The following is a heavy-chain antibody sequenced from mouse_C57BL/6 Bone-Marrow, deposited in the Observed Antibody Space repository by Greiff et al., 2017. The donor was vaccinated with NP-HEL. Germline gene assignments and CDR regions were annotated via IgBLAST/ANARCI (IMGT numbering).Heavy chain of an antibody. CDR3: ARGYYGIYYAMDY. CDR1: GYTFTSYW. CDR2: IAPSDSYT. J-gene: IGHJ4*01. V-gene: IGHV1-59*01. Sequence: VQLQQPGAELVRPGTSVKLSCKASGYTFTSYWMHWVKQRPGQGLEWIGVIAPSDSYTNYNQKFKGKATLTVDTSSSTAYMQLSSLTSEDSAVYYCARGYYGIYYAMDYWGQGTSVTVSS. D-gene: IGHD2-1*01.